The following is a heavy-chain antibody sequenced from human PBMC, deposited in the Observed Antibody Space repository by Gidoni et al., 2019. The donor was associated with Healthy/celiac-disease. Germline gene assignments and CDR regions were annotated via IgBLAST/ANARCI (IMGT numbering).Heavy chain of an antibody. D-gene: IGHD3-22*01. J-gene: IGHJ4*02. CDR3: AREFAGYSNSHPAPATLDY. CDR1: GYSISSGYY. V-gene: IGHV4-38-2*02. Sequence: QVQLQESGPGLVKPSETLSLTCGVSGYSISSGYYWGWIRQPPGKGLEWIGSIYHSGSTYYNPSLKSRVTISVDTSKNQFSLKLSSVTAADTAVYYCAREFAGYSNSHPAPATLDYWGQGTLVTVSS. CDR2: IYHSGST.